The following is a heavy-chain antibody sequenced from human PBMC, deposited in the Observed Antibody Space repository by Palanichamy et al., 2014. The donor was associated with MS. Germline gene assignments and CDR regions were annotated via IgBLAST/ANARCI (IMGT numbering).Heavy chain of an antibody. D-gene: IGHD5-18*01. CDR2: INPNSGDT. CDR3: ARDVRTRSGIPYDFDY. CDR1: GYTLTGYF. J-gene: IGHJ4*02. V-gene: IGHV1-2*02. Sequence: QVHLVQSGAEVKRSGASMKVSCKPSGYTLTGYFIHWVRQAPGQGPEWMGWINPNSGDTYYTEKFKGRITMTRDTSITTAYVELSRLTYDDTAVYYCARDVRTRSGIPYDFDYWGQGTLITVSS.